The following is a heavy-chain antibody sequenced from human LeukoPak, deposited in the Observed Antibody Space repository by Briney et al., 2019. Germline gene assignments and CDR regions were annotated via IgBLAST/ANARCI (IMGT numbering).Heavy chain of an antibody. CDR1: GYTLTDYY. CDR3: ARDLATIDGIAWYYFDY. Sequence: ASVKVSCKASGYTLTDYYMHWVRQAPGQGLEWLGWINPKSGATDYAQKFQGRVTMTRDTSITTAYMELSRLKFDDAAMYYCARDLATIDGIAWYYFDYWGQGALVTVSS. V-gene: IGHV1-2*02. CDR2: INPKSGAT. J-gene: IGHJ4*02. D-gene: IGHD5-12*01.